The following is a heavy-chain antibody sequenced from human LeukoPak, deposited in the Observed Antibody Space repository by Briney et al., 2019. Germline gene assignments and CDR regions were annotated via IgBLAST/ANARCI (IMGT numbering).Heavy chain of an antibody. CDR2: IIPILGIA. CDR1: GGTFSSYT. Sequence: SVKVSCKASGGTFSSYTISWVRQAPGQGLEWMGRIIPILGIANYAQKFQGRVTITADKSTSIAYMELSSLRSEDTAVYYCAQTTPPYCSSTSCYSGNWFDPWGQGTLVTVSS. V-gene: IGHV1-69*02. D-gene: IGHD2-2*01. CDR3: AQTTPPYCSSTSCYSGNWFDP. J-gene: IGHJ5*02.